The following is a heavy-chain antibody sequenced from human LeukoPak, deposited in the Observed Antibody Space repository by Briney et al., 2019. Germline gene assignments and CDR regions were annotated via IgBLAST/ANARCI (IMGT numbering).Heavy chain of an antibody. Sequence: GESLKISCKASGFYLSDKWIGWVRQMPGQGLEWMGIVYPGDSDTRYSPSFQGHVTISADKSINTAYLQWSGLQASDNAIYFCARSQGLYGAADYWGQGTLV. D-gene: IGHD2-2*02. V-gene: IGHV5-51*01. J-gene: IGHJ4*02. CDR2: VYPGDSDT. CDR3: ARSQGLYGAADY. CDR1: GFYLSDKW.